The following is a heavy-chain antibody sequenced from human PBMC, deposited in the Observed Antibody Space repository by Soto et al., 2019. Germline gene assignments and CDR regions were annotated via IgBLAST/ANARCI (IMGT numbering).Heavy chain of an antibody. J-gene: IGHJ6*02. CDR1: GFTFGSYW. V-gene: IGHV3-23*01. CDR3: ARVVRYFDTPYGMDI. D-gene: IGHD3-9*01. CDR2: IGGSGSNT. Sequence: PGGSLRLSCAASGFTFGSYWMSWVRQAPGKGLEWVSGIGGSGSNTYYADSVKGRFTISRDNSKNTLFLQMNSLRAEDTAEYYCARVVRYFDTPYGMDIWGQGTTVTVSS.